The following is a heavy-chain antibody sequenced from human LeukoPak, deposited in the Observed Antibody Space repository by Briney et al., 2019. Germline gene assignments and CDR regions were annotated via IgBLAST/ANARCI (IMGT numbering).Heavy chain of an antibody. CDR2: ISWNSHII. CDR1: GFTFDDNA. D-gene: IGHD5-18*01. V-gene: IGHV3-9*01. CDR3: VRVRGYSFGYFDY. Sequence: GGSLRLSCAASGFTFDDNAMHWVRQAPGKGLEWVSGISWNSHIIGYADSVKGRFTRSRDNAKNSLYLQMNSLRAEDTALYYCVRVRGYSFGYFDYWGQGTLVTVSS. J-gene: IGHJ4*02.